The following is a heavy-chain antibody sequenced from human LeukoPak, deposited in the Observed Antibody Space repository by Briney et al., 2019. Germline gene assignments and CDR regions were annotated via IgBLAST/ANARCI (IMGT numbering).Heavy chain of an antibody. CDR3: AKDLLYSDVWGSYRPNPLDY. CDR1: GFTFSSYG. J-gene: IGHJ4*02. D-gene: IGHD3-16*02. V-gene: IGHV3-30*18. CDR2: ISYDGSNK. Sequence: GGSLRLSCAASGFTFSSYGMHWVRQAPGKGLEWVAVISYDGSNKYYADSVKGRFTISRDNSKNTLYLQMNSLRAEDTAVYYCAKDLLYSDVWGSYRPNPLDYWGQGTLVTVSS.